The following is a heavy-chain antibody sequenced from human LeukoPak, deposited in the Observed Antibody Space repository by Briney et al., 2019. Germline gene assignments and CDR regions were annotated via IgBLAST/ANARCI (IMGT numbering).Heavy chain of an antibody. Sequence: GGSLRLSCAASGFTFSSYAMHWVRQAPGKGLEGVAVISYDGSNKYYADSVKGRFTISRDNSKNTLYLQMNSLRAEDTAVYYCAREDGSSGSYYDYWGQGTLVTVSS. CDR1: GFTFSSYA. V-gene: IGHV3-30-3*01. CDR2: ISYDGSNK. J-gene: IGHJ4*02. CDR3: AREDGSSGSYYDY. D-gene: IGHD1-26*01.